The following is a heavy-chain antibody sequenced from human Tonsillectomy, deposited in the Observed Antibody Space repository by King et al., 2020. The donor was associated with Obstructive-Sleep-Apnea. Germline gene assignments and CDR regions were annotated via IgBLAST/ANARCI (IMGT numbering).Heavy chain of an antibody. CDR1: GYTLSELS. D-gene: IGHD1-26*01. Sequence: QLVQSGAEVKKPGASVKVSCKVSGYTLSELSMHWVRQAPGKGLEWMGGFVPEDGETIYAQKFQGRVTMTEETSTDTAYMELSSLRSEDTAVYYGATVDAGAEFDYWGQGTLVTVSS. CDR3: ATVDAGAEFDY. CDR2: FVPEDGET. J-gene: IGHJ4*02. V-gene: IGHV1-24*01.